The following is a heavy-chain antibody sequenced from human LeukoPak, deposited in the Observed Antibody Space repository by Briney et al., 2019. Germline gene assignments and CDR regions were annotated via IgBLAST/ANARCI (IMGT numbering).Heavy chain of an antibody. J-gene: IGHJ6*02. CDR2: IKQDGSDK. Sequence: WVANIKQDGSDKYYVDSVKGRFTISRDNAKKSLYLQMNSLRAEDTAVYYCARLNYYGMDVWGQGTTVTVSS. CDR3: ARLNYYGMDV. V-gene: IGHV3-7*01.